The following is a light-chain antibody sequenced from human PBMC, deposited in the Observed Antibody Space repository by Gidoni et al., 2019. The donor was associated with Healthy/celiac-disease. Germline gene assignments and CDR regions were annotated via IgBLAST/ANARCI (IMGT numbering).Light chain of an antibody. CDR2: DVT. CDR3: SSYTSSSHVV. V-gene: IGLV2-14*01. Sequence: HSALTQPPSVSGSPGQSITISCPGTSSDVGGYNYVSWYQQHPGKAPKLMIYDVTNRPSGVSNRFSGSKSGNTASLTISGLQAEDEADYYCSSYTSSSHVVFGGGTKLTVL. J-gene: IGLJ2*01. CDR1: SSDVGGYNY.